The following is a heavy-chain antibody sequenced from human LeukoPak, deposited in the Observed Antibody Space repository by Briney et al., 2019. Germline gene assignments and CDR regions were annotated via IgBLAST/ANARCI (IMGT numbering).Heavy chain of an antibody. D-gene: IGHD6-19*01. CDR3: ARWGSGWYGII. J-gene: IGHJ4*02. V-gene: IGHV4-39*01. CDR2: IHNSGGT. Sequence: SETLSLTCSVSGGSISSTNYYWGWIHQPPGKGLEWIGSIHNSGGTSYTPSLTSRVTISVHTSTSQFSLRLSSVTAADTAVYYCARWGSGWYGIIWGQGTLVTVSS. CDR1: GGSISSTNYY.